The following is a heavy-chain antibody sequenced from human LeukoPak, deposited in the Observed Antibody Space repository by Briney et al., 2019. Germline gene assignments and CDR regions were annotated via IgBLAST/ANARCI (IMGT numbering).Heavy chain of an antibody. Sequence: GRSLRLSCAASGFTFNYYGMHWVRQAPGKGLEWVSYISSSGSTIYYADSVKGRFTISRDNSKNTLYLEVNSLRPEDTAVYYCAKNSPYIVVVTAHFDYWGQGTLVTVSS. J-gene: IGHJ4*02. CDR2: ISSSGSTI. V-gene: IGHV3-48*01. D-gene: IGHD2-21*02. CDR3: AKNSPYIVVVTAHFDY. CDR1: GFTFNYYG.